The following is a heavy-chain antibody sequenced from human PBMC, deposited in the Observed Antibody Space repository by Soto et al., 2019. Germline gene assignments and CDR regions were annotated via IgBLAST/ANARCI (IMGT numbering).Heavy chain of an antibody. D-gene: IGHD2-21*02. CDR3: ARPDCGGDCSRYNWFDP. CDR2: IYYSGST. Sequence: SETLSLTCTVSGGSISSSSYYWGWIRQPPGKGLEWIGSIYYSGSTYYNPSLKSRVTISVDTSKNQFSLKLSSVTAADTAVYYCARPDCGGDCSRYNWFDPWGQGTLVTVSS. J-gene: IGHJ5*02. V-gene: IGHV4-39*01. CDR1: GGSISSSSYY.